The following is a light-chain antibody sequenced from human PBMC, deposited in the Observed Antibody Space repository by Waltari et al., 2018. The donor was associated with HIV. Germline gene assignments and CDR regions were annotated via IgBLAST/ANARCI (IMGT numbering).Light chain of an antibody. CDR2: DNN. J-gene: IGLJ3*02. CDR1: SSNIGTNY. Sequence: QSVLTQPPSVSAAPGQKVTISCSGSSSNIGTNYVSWYQQFPGTAPKPLLYDNNQRPSWIPDRSAGSKSGTSATLVITGLQTGDEANYYCEAWDSGPRAVVFGGGTKLAVL. V-gene: IGLV1-51*01. CDR3: EAWDSGPRAVV.